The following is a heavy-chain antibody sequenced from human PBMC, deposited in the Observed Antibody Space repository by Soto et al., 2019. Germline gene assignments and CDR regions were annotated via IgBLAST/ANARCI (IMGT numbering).Heavy chain of an antibody. CDR1: GFTFSSYA. CDR2: ISGSGGST. J-gene: IGHJ6*03. V-gene: IGHV3-23*01. CDR3: AKDFYGDQPYYYYYMDV. D-gene: IGHD4-17*01. Sequence: PGGSLRLSCAASGFTFSSYAMSWVRQAPGKGLEWVSAISGSGGSTYYADSVKGRFTISRDNSKNTLNLQMNSLRAEDTAVYYCAKDFYGDQPYYYYYMDVWGKGTTVTVSS.